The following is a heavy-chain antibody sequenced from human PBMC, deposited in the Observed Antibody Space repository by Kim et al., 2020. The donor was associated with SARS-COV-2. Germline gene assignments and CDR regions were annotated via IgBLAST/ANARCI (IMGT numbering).Heavy chain of an antibody. D-gene: IGHD3-10*01. CDR2: ISRSGIYL. J-gene: IGHJ2*01. CDR3: AGVPFGDFSTYYF. CDR1: GFIFSDYY. V-gene: IGHV3-11*05. Sequence: GGSLRLSCAASGFIFSDYYMTWIRQAPGKGLAWVSYISRSGIYLNYTVSVKGRFTIPSDNAKNSLYLQMSSLRAEDTALLSCAGVPFGDFSTYYF.